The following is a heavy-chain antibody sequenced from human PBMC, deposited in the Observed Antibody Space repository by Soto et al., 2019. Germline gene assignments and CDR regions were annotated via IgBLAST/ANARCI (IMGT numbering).Heavy chain of an antibody. J-gene: IGHJ4*02. D-gene: IGHD6-25*01. CDR3: VSEMWTRSGPQNFFDY. Sequence: QVQLVQSEGELRQPGASVTVSCRASGYTFTSYGIIWVRQAPGQGLEWMGYISPNSGATTYAQHLQGRLTLTTDTSTSTAYMELRSLSSDDTAIYYCVSEMWTRSGPQNFFDYWGLGALVTVSS. V-gene: IGHV1-18*01. CDR2: ISPNSGAT. CDR1: GYTFTSYG.